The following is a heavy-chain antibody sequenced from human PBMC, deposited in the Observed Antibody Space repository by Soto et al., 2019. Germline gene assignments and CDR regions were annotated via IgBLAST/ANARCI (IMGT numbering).Heavy chain of an antibody. CDR1: GYTFTSYG. CDR2: ISAYNGNT. J-gene: IGHJ6*03. Sequence: GASVKVSCKASGYTFTSYGISWVRQAPGQGLEWMGWISAYNGNTNYAQKLQGRVTMTTNTSTSTAYIELSSLRSDDTAVYYCARGSRVTYYDFWSGYYTKYYYYYYMDVWGKGTTVTVSS. D-gene: IGHD3-3*01. CDR3: ARGSRVTYYDFWSGYYTKYYYYYYMDV. V-gene: IGHV1-18*01.